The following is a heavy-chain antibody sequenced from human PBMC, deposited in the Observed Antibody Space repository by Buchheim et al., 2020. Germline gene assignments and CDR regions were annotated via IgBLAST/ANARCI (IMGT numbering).Heavy chain of an antibody. J-gene: IGHJ6*02. D-gene: IGHD3-10*01. V-gene: IGHV4-39*07. Sequence: QLQLQESGPGLVKPSETLSLTCTVSGGSISSSSYYWGWIRQPPGKGLEWIGSIYYSGSTYYNPSLKSRVTISVDTSKNQFSLKLSSVTAADTAVYYCAREKTYYYGSGSYYNSGYYYGMDVWGQGTT. CDR3: AREKTYYYGSGSYYNSGYYYGMDV. CDR2: IYYSGST. CDR1: GGSISSSSYY.